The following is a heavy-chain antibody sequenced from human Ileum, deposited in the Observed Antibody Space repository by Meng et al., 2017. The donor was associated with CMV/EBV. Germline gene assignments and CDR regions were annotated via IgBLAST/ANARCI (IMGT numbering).Heavy chain of an antibody. CDR2: ICDSGNT. J-gene: IGHJ4*02. V-gene: IGHV4-4*01. CDR3: ARGYASWAVDGRVGY. D-gene: IGHD2-2*01. CDR1: GGSIGSLNC. Sequence: SGGSIGSLNCGSWVRQPPGEGLEWIGEICDSGNTTYNSSLESRVTISLDKSNKQFSLKLSSVTAADTAVYFCARGYASWAVDGRVGYWGQGTLVTVSS.